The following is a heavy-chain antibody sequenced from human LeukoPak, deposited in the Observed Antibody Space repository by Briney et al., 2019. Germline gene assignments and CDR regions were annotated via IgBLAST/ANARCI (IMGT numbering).Heavy chain of an antibody. CDR2: ISSSSSTI. Sequence: GGSLRHSCAASGFTFCSYSMNCVRQAPGKGREWVSYISSSSSTIYYADSVKGRFTISRDNAKNSLYLQMNSLRDEDTAVYYCARGGDYVWGSYGYFDYWGQGTLVTVSS. CDR1: GFTFCSYS. J-gene: IGHJ4*02. D-gene: IGHD3-16*01. V-gene: IGHV3-48*02. CDR3: ARGGDYVWGSYGYFDY.